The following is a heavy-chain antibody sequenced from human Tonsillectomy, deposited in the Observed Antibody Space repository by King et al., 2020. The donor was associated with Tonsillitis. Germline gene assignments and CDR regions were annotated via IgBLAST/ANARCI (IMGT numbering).Heavy chain of an antibody. CDR2: ISGSGSTT. D-gene: IGHD6-19*01. Sequence: VQLVESGGGLVQPGGSLRLSCAASGFTFINYAMNWVRQAPGKGLEWVSSISGSGSTTYYADSVKGRFTISRDNSKNTLYPQMNSLRADDTAVYYCAESSGWYRGADYLDYWGQGTLVTVSS. CDR1: GFTFINYA. V-gene: IGHV3-23*04. CDR3: AESSGWYRGADYLDY. J-gene: IGHJ4*02.